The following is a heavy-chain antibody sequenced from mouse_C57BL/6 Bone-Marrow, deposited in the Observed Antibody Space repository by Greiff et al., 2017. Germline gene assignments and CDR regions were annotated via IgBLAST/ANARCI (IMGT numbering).Heavy chain of an antibody. D-gene: IGHD1-1*01. J-gene: IGHJ2*01. CDR3: AISYDPYGKYYFDY. CDR2: IHPSDSDT. CDR1: GYTFTSYW. Sequence: QVQLQQPGAELVKPGASVKVSCKASGYTFTSYWMHWVKQRPGQGLEWIGRIHPSDSDTNYNQKFKGKATLTVDKSSSTAYMQLSSLTSEDSAVYYCAISYDPYGKYYFDYWGQGTTLTVSS. V-gene: IGHV1-74*01.